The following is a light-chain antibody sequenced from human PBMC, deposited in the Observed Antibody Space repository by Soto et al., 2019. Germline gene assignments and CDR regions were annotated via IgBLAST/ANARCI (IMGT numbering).Light chain of an antibody. V-gene: IGKV3-15*01. Sequence: EIVMTQSPAMLSVSPGERATLSCRASQNVNNRLAWYQQKAGQPPRLLIYGASTRATGIPARFSGSGSGTEFILTISSLQSEDFAVYYCQHFNSWPLLFGQGTKVEIK. CDR3: QHFNSWPLL. J-gene: IGKJ1*01. CDR2: GAS. CDR1: QNVNNR.